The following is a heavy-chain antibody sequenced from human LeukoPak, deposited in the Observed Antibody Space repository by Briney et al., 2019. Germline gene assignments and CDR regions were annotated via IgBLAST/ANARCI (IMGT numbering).Heavy chain of an antibody. CDR2: INTNTGNP. J-gene: IGHJ3*02. D-gene: IGHD3-9*01. CDR1: GHTFTSYA. CDR3: AIDSLRRPHAFDI. V-gene: IGHV7-4-1*02. Sequence: ASVKVSCKASGHTFTSYAMNWVRQAPGQGLEWMGWINTNTGNPTYAQGFTGRFVFSLDTSVSTAYLQISSLKAEDTAVYYCAIDSLRRPHAFDIWGQGTMVTVSS.